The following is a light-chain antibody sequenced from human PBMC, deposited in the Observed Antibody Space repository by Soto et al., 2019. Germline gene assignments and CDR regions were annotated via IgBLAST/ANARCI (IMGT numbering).Light chain of an antibody. CDR3: QQRTNWLFT. Sequence: EIVLTQSPATLSLSPGERATLSCRASQSVSSYLAWYQQKPGQAPRLLIYDASSRATGIPARFSGSGSGTDFTLTTSSLEPEDFAVYYCQQRTNWLFTFGPGTKVGIK. J-gene: IGKJ3*01. CDR2: DAS. CDR1: QSVSSY. V-gene: IGKV3-11*01.